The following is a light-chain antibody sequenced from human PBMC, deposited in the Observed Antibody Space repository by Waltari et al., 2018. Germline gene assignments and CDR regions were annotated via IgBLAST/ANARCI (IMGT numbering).Light chain of an antibody. V-gene: IGKV2-28*01. CDR2: LGS. CDR1: QSLLHSNGYNY. Sequence: DIVMTQSPLSLPVTPGETASISCRLSQSLLHSNGYNYLDWYLQKPGLSPQLLIYLGSSRASGVPDRFSGSGSGTDFTLKISRVEAEDVGVDYCIQALQTLYTFGQGTKLEIK. J-gene: IGKJ2*01. CDR3: IQALQTLYT.